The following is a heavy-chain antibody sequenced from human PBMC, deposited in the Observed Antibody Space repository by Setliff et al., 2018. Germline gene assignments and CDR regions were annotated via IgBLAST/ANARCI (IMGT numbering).Heavy chain of an antibody. Sequence: KASETLSLTCAVSGDSISSGNWWSWVRQPPEKGLEWIGEINHSGNTNYNPSLKSRITISVDKSTNQFSLKLNSVTAADTAVYYCVRTDYSDGRYSMDVWGKGTTVTAP. D-gene: IGHD6-19*01. J-gene: IGHJ6*03. CDR2: INHSGNT. CDR3: VRTDYSDGRYSMDV. V-gene: IGHV4-4*02. CDR1: GDSISSGNW.